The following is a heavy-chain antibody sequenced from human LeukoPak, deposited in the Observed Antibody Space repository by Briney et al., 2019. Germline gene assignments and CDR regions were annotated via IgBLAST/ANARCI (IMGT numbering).Heavy chain of an antibody. CDR3: AIPTDRWRIGY. Sequence: PSETLSLTCTVSGGSIRSYYWTWIRQPPGKGLEWIGEINHSGSTNYNPSLKSRVTISVDTSKNQFSLKLSSVTAADTAVYYCAIPTDRWRIGYWGQGTLVTVSS. J-gene: IGHJ4*02. D-gene: IGHD4-17*01. CDR1: GGSIRSYY. CDR2: INHSGST. V-gene: IGHV4-34*01.